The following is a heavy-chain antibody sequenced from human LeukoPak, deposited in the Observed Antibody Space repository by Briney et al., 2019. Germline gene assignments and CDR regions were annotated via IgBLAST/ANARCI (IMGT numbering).Heavy chain of an antibody. CDR2: IIPIFGTA. D-gene: IGHD3-16*01. J-gene: IGHJ4*02. CDR1: GGTFISYA. V-gene: IGHV1-69*13. CDR3: ARGPLVASYYDYVWGSFSPGYFDY. Sequence: GASVKVSCKASGGTFISYAISWVRQAPGQGLEWMGGIIPIFGTANYAQKFQGRATITVDESTSTAYMELSSLRSEDTAVYYCARGPLVASYYDYVWGSFSPGYFDYWGQGTLVTVSS.